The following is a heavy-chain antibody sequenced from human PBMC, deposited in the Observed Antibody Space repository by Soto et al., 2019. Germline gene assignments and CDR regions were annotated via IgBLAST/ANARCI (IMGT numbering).Heavy chain of an antibody. J-gene: IGHJ4*02. Sequence: QITLNESGPTQVNPRQTLTLTCTFSGFSLTTSGVGVGWIRQSPGKAPEWLALIYWDDDKRYSPSLKSRLTITKDPSKNPVVLTMADLDPADTATYYCAHRVLRTVFGLVTTTAIYFDFWGQGTPVAVSS. CDR2: IYWDDDK. CDR3: AHRVLRTVFGLVTTTAIYFDF. D-gene: IGHD3-3*01. V-gene: IGHV2-5*02. CDR1: GFSLTTSGVG.